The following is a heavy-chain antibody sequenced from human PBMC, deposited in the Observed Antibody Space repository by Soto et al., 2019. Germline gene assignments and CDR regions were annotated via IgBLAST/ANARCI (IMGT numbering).Heavy chain of an antibody. V-gene: IGHV1-2*02. CDR3: ARSQNVVLRFLEWLSPPDY. J-gene: IGHJ4*02. CDR2: INPNSGGT. CDR1: GYTFTGYY. Sequence: GASVKVSCKASGYTFTGYYMHWVRQAPGQGLEWMGWINPNSGGTNYAQKFQGRVTMTRDTSISTAYMELSRLRSDDTAVYYCARSQNVVLRFLEWLSPPDYWGQGTLVTSPQ. D-gene: IGHD3-3*01.